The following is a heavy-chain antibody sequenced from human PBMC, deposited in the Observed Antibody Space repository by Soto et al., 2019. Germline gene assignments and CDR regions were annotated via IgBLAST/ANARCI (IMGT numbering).Heavy chain of an antibody. Sequence: QVQLVESGGGVVQPGRSLRLSCAASGFTFSSYAMHWVRQAPGKGLEWVAVISYDGSNKYYADSVKGRFTISRDNSKNTLYLQMNSLRAEDTAVYYCAREYSSSSGLGMDVWGQGTTVTVSS. J-gene: IGHJ6*01. CDR1: GFTFSSYA. D-gene: IGHD6-6*01. CDR2: ISYDGSNK. V-gene: IGHV3-30-3*01. CDR3: AREYSSSSGLGMDV.